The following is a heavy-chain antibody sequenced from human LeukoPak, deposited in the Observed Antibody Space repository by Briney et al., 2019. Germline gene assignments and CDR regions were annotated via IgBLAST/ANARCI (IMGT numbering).Heavy chain of an antibody. CDR1: GFTFSSNG. V-gene: IGHV3-30*02. D-gene: IGHD3-10*01. CDR3: ARSSGLLWFGELLSYYYYYYMDV. CDR2: IQYDGSKK. J-gene: IGHJ6*03. Sequence: GGSLRLSCVASGFTFSSNGMHWVRQAPGKGLEWVTFIQYDGSKKYYADSVKGRFTISRDNSKNSLYLQMNSLRAEDTAVYYCARSSGLLWFGELLSYYYYYYMDVWGKGTTVTISS.